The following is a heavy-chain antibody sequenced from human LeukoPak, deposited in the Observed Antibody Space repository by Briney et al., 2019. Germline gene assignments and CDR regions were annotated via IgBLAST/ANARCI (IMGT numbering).Heavy chain of an antibody. J-gene: IGHJ4*02. CDR1: GFTFSNYW. CDR2: INSDGSST. D-gene: IGHD4-17*01. V-gene: IGHV3-74*01. CDR3: ARDYDYGDYPGY. Sequence: GGSLRLSCAASGFTFSNYWVHWVRQAPGKGLVWVSRINSDGSSTSYADSVKGRFTISRDNAKNSLYLQMNSLRAEDTALYYCARDYDYGDYPGYWGQGTLVTVSS.